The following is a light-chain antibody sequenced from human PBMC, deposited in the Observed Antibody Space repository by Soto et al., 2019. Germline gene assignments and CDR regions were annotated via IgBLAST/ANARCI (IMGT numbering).Light chain of an antibody. CDR2: EVS. Sequence: QSALTQPASVSGSPGQSITISCTGTSSDIGTYNYVSWYQQHPGKVPKLMIYEVSNRPSGVSNRFSGSKSGNTASLATSGLQAEDEADYYCSSYTTSSTQVFGGGTQLTVL. J-gene: IGLJ3*02. CDR1: SSDIGTYNY. V-gene: IGLV2-14*01. CDR3: SSYTTSSTQV.